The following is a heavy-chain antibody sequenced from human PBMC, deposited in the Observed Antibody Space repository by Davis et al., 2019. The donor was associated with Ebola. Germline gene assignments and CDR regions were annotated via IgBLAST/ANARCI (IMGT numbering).Heavy chain of an antibody. D-gene: IGHD2-2*01. CDR2: ISAYNGNT. CDR1: GYTFTSYG. J-gene: IGHJ6*02. CDR3: ARAGYCSSTSCPFNYYYYYGMDV. Sequence: AASVKVSCKASGYTFTSYGISWVRQAPGQGLEWMGWISAYNGNTNYAQKLQGRVTMSTDTSTSTAYMELRSLRSDDTAVYYCARAGYCSSTSCPFNYYYYYGMDVWGQGTTVTVSS. V-gene: IGHV1-18*01.